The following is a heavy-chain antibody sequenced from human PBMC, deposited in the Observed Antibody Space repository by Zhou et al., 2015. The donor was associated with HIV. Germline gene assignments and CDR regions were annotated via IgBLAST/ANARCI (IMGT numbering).Heavy chain of an antibody. CDR3: ASGGRRQLARRPNYYYGMDV. CDR2: IIPIFGTA. CDR1: GGTFSSYA. D-gene: IGHD6-6*01. J-gene: IGHJ6*02. Sequence: QVQLVQSGAEVKKPGSSVKVSCKASGGTFSSYAISWVRQAPGQGLEWMGGIIPIFGTANYAQKFQGRVTITADKSTSTAYMELSSLRSEDTAVYYCASGGRRQLARRPNYYYGMDVWGQGTTVTVSS. V-gene: IGHV1-69*06.